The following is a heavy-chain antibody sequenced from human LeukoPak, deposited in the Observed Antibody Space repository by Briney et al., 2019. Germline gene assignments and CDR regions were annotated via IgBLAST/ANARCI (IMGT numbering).Heavy chain of an antibody. Sequence: PGRSLRLSCAASGFTFDDYAMHWVRQAPGKGLEYVSVINTDGRITYYADSVKGRFTISRDNSKNTVYLQMGSLRGEDMAVYYCTRDGGSFCDFDYWGQGALVTVSS. CDR2: INTDGRIT. J-gene: IGHJ4*02. CDR3: TRDGGSFCDFDY. V-gene: IGHV3-64*02. D-gene: IGHD1-26*01. CDR1: GFTFDDYA.